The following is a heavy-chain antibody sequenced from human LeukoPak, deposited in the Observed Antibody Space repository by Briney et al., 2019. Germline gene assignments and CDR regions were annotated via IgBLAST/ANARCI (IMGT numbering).Heavy chain of an antibody. J-gene: IGHJ5*02. V-gene: IGHV4-30-2*01. CDR3: ARELWFVNAPGSWFDP. Sequence: WRWIRQPPVNKQKRIGYIFHSGSSYYNPSLKSRVTISVDKSKNQFSLRLTSVTAADTAVYYCARELWFVNAPGSWFDPWGQGTLVTVSS. D-gene: IGHD3-10*01. CDR2: IFHSGSS.